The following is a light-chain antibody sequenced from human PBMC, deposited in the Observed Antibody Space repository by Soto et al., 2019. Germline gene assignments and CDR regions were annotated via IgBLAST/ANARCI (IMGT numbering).Light chain of an antibody. CDR2: GAS. Sequence: EIVLTQSPGTLSLSPGERAPLSCRASQSVSNNYLAWYQQKPGQPPRRLTYGASSRATGIPDRFSGSGSGTDFTLTISRLEPEDFAVYYCQQYGSSPTFGEGTRLEIK. V-gene: IGKV3-20*01. CDR1: QSVSNNY. CDR3: QQYGSSPT. J-gene: IGKJ5*01.